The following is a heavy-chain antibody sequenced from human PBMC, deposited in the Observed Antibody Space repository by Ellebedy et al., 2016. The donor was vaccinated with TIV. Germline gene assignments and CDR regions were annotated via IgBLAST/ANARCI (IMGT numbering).Heavy chain of an antibody. CDR3: ARRGSYGDYAVQINSWFDS. V-gene: IGHV3-7*01. D-gene: IGHD4-17*01. CDR1: GFNFRSYW. Sequence: PGGSLRLSCAASGFNFRSYWMSWVRQAPGKGLEWVANIRGDSEKYYVDSVKGRFTISRDNGKNSLYLQMHSLRPEDTAVYYCARRGSYGDYAVQINSWFDSWGQGILVTVSS. J-gene: IGHJ5*01. CDR2: IRGDSEK.